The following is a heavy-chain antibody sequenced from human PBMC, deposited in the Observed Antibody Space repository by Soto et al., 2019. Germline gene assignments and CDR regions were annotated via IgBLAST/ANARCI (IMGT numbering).Heavy chain of an antibody. Sequence: EVQLVESEGGLVHRGGSLRLSCAASGFTFNYYWMHWVRQAPGQGLVWVSHIHSDGSTTTYADSVKGRFTISRDNAKNTLYLQMNSLRAEDTAVYYCVRGDKGGFDLWGQGTTVTVSS. D-gene: IGHD2-21*02. V-gene: IGHV3-74*01. CDR3: VRGDKGGFDL. J-gene: IGHJ3*01. CDR1: GFTFNYYW. CDR2: IHSDGSTT.